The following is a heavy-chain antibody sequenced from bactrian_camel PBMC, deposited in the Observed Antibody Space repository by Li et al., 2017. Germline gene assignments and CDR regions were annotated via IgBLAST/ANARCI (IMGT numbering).Heavy chain of an antibody. CDR2: ITTDHGAA. D-gene: IGHD6*01. CDR1: GYTRALNC. V-gene: IGHV3S54*01. Sequence: HVQLVESGGGSVDAGGSLRLSCAASGYTRALNCMGWYRQAPGKEREGVAAITTDHGAAFYDDSVKGRFTISRDNAKNTVYLQMNSLKSEDTALYYCATIWIPYGDSWYGGADFGYWGQGTQVTVS. CDR3: ATIWIPYGDSWYGGADFGY. J-gene: IGHJ6*01.